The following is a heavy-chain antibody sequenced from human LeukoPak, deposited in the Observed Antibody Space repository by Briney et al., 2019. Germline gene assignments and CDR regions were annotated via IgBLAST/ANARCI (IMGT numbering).Heavy chain of an antibody. V-gene: IGHV3-7*01. CDR1: GFTFSSYW. Sequence: GGSLRLSCAASGFTFSSYWMSWVRQAPGKGLEWVANIKQDGSEKYYVDSVKGRFTISRDNAKNSLYLQMNSLRAEDTAVYYCARDRRWLQSPLGFDYWGQGTLVTVSS. D-gene: IGHD5-24*01. J-gene: IGHJ4*02. CDR2: IKQDGSEK. CDR3: ARDRRWLQSPLGFDY.